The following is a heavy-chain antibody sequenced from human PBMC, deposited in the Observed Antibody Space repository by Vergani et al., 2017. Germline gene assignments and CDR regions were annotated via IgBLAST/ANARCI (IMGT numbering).Heavy chain of an antibody. J-gene: IGHJ3*02. V-gene: IGHV3-48*04. CDR1: GFTFSSYS. CDR2: ISSSTNTI. Sequence: EVQLVESGGGLVQPGGSLRLSCAASGFTFSSYSMNWVRQAPGKGLEWISYISSSTNTIFYADSVKGRFTISRDNAKNSLYLQMNSLRAEDTAVYYCARRLRRVVVVPAAGGAFDIWGQGTMVTVSS. D-gene: IGHD2-2*01. CDR3: ARRLRRVVVVPAAGGAFDI.